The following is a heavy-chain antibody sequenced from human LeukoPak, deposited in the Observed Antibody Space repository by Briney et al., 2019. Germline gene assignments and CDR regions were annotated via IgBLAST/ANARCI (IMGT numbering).Heavy chain of an antibody. CDR1: GDSITSYY. CDR3: ARDVGASNFDS. V-gene: IGHV4-4*07. J-gene: IGHJ4*02. CDR2: IYTTGTT. Sequence: PSETLSLTCTASGDSITSYYWSWIRQSAEKGLEWIGRIYTTGTTNYNPSLKGRVTVSVDTSKNQFFLKLRSVTAADTAVYYCARDVGASNFDSWGQGVQVTVSS. D-gene: IGHD1-26*01.